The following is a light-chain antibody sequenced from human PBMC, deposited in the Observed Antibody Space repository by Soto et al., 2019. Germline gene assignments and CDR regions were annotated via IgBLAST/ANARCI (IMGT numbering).Light chain of an antibody. Sequence: EIVLTQSPGTLSLSPGERATLSCRASQSVSSSYLAWYQQKPGRAPRLLIYGASSRATGIQDRFSGSGSGTDFTLTISRLEPEDFAVYYCQQDGSSPPYTFGQGTKLEIK. V-gene: IGKV3-20*01. CDR1: QSVSSSY. CDR2: GAS. J-gene: IGKJ2*01. CDR3: QQDGSSPPYT.